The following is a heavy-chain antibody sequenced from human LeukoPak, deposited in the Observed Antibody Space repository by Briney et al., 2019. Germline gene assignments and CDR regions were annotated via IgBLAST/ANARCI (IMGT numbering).Heavy chain of an antibody. CDR3: SREDYFGSGSPAY. CDR2: IKQDGSEK. Sequence: GGSLRLSCAASGFTFSTYWMSWVRQAPGKGLEWVANIKQDGSEKHYVDSVKGRFTISRDNTNNSLFLQMDSLRAEDTAFYYCSREDYFGSGSPAYWGQGTLVNVSS. J-gene: IGHJ4*02. V-gene: IGHV3-7*01. CDR1: GFTFSTYW. D-gene: IGHD3-10*01.